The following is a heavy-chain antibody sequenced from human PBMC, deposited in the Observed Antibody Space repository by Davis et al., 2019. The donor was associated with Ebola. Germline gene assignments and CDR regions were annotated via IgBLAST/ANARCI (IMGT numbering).Heavy chain of an antibody. CDR3: ARHKSSYGPGGMDV. J-gene: IGHJ6*04. D-gene: IGHD3-16*01. Sequence: GESLKISCKASGYNFSNFWIGWVRQMPGKGLEWLGIIYPGDSDTRYSPSVQGQFTISADKSTSTAYLQWSSLKASDTATYYCARHKSSYGPGGMDVWGKGTAVTVSS. CDR2: IYPGDSDT. V-gene: IGHV5-51*01. CDR1: GYNFSNFW.